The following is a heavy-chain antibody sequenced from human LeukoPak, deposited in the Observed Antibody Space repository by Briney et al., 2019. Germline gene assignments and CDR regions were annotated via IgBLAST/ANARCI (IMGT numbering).Heavy chain of an antibody. V-gene: IGHV1-69*13. CDR1: GGTFSSYA. J-gene: IGHJ6*03. CDR3: ASSLWFGELGYYYYYMDV. Sequence: GASVKVSCKASGGTFSSYAISWVRQASGQGLEWMGGIIPIFGTANYAQKFQGRVTITADESTSTAYMELSSLRSEGTAVYYCASSLWFGELGYYYYYMDVWGKGTTVTISS. CDR2: IIPIFGTA. D-gene: IGHD3-10*01.